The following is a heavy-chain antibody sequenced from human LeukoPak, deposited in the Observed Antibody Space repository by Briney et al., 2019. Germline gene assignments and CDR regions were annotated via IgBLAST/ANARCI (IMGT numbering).Heavy chain of an antibody. CDR3: ARRYSGYGNAFDI. D-gene: IGHD5-12*01. CDR1: GGSFSGYY. CDR2: IYSSGST. V-gene: IGHV4-59*08. Sequence: SETLSLTCTISGGSFSGYYWSWIRQPPGKGLEWIGYIYSSGSTNYSPSLKSRVTISVDTSKNQFSLKLYSVTAADTAVYYCARRYSGYGNAFDIWGQGTMVTVSS. J-gene: IGHJ3*02.